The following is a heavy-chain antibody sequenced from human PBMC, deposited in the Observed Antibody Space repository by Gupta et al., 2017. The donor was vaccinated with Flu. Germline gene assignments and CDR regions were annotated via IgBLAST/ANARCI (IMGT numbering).Heavy chain of an antibody. J-gene: IGHJ6*02. CDR1: GGSFSDYY. CDR3: ARGRHGMDV. CDR2: INHSGYT. Sequence: QVQLQQWGAGLLKPSETLSLTCAVYGGSFSDYYWSCIRQPPGKGLEWIGDINHSGYTNYNPSLKSRVTISVDTSKNQFSLKLSSMTAADTAVYDGARGRHGMDVWGQGTTVSVSS. V-gene: IGHV4-34*01.